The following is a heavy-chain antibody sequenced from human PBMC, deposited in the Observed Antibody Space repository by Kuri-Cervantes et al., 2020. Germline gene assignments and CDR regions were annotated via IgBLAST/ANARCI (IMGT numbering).Heavy chain of an antibody. CDR2: ISSDGSST. CDR3: ARRQREGSSSSLDNFDY. J-gene: IGHJ4*02. Sequence: GESLKISCAASGFTFSSHWMHWVRQPPGKGLVWVSHISSDGSSTRYADSVKGRFTISRDNSKNTLYLQMNSLRAEDTAVYYCARRQREGSSSSLDNFDYWGQGTLVTVSS. V-gene: IGHV3-74*01. D-gene: IGHD6-6*01. CDR1: GFTFSSHW.